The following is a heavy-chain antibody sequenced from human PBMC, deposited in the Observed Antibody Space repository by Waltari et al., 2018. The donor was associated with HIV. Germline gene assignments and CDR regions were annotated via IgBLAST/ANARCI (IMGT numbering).Heavy chain of an antibody. CDR2: IKSKTDGGTT. CDR1: GFGFSYAW. D-gene: IGHD1-26*01. Sequence: EVQLVESGGGSVQPGGSLRLSCAASGFGFSYAWMNWVRQAPGKGLEWVGRIKSKTDGGTTDYAAAVNGRFSISRDDEKNTVHLQMNSLKTEDTAVYYCTTDLWEGDTLDRNCWGQGTLVTVSS. V-gene: IGHV3-15*01. CDR3: TTDLWEGDTLDRNC. J-gene: IGHJ4*02.